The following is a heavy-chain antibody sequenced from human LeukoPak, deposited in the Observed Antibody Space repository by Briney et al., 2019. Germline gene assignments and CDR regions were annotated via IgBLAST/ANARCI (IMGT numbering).Heavy chain of an antibody. J-gene: IGHJ1*01. CDR3: ARGIYDSSDFEYFQH. D-gene: IGHD3-22*01. CDR1: GYTFTGYY. Sequence: ASVKVSCKASGYTFTGYYMHWVRQAPGQGLEWMGWINPNSGGTNYAQKFQGRVTMTRDTSISTAYMVLSRLRSDDTAVYYCARGIYDSSDFEYFQHWGQGTLVTVSS. V-gene: IGHV1-2*02. CDR2: INPNSGGT.